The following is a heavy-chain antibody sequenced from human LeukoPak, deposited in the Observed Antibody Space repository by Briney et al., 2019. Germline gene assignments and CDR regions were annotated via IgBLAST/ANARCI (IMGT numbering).Heavy chain of an antibody. D-gene: IGHD3-9*01. Sequence: ASVKVSCKASGYTFTSYGISWVRQAPGQGLEWMGWISAYNGNTNYAQKLQGRVTMTTDTSTSTAYMELRSLRSDDTAVYYCARNFDWLLSPLAHFDYWGQGTLVTVSS. J-gene: IGHJ4*02. V-gene: IGHV1-18*01. CDR1: GYTFTSYG. CDR2: ISAYNGNT. CDR3: ARNFDWLLSPLAHFDY.